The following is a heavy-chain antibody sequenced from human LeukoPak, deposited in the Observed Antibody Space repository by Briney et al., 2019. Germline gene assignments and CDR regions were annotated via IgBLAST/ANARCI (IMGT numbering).Heavy chain of an antibody. CDR1: GGSISSYY. CDR2: IYYSGST. CDR3: ARVRYGSGSLYYYYYYMDV. J-gene: IGHJ6*03. V-gene: IGHV4-59*12. D-gene: IGHD3-10*01. Sequence: SETLSLTCTVSGGSISSYYWSWIRQPPGKGLEWIGYIYYSGSTNYNPSLKSRVTISVDTSKNQFSLKLSSVTAADTAVYYCARVRYGSGSLYYYYYYMDVWGKGTTVTISS.